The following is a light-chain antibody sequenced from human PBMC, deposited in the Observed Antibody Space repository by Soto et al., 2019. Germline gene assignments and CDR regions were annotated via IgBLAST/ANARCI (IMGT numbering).Light chain of an antibody. Sequence: DIPLTQSPSFLSASVGDRVTITCRASQDITIYLAWYQQKPGRAPKLLIYAASTLQGGVPSRFSGSGSGTEFTLTISSLQPEDFATYYCQQLNSYPRTFGLGTKVEIK. CDR2: AAS. CDR3: QQLNSYPRT. CDR1: QDITIY. V-gene: IGKV1-9*01. J-gene: IGKJ1*01.